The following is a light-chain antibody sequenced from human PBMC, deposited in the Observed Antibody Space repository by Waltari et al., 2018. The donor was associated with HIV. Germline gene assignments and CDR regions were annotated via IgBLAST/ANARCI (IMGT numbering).Light chain of an antibody. CDR3: CSYAGNRNYV. V-gene: IGLV2-23*02. J-gene: IGLJ1*01. Sequence: QSALTQPASVSGSLGQSISISCSGSRSDLGLYNLVPWYQVSPGKAPELMIHEVNKRASGVSDRVSGSKSGKTASLTISGLQTEDEADYYCCSYAGNRNYVFGTGTKVTVL. CDR1: RSDLGLYNL. CDR2: EVN.